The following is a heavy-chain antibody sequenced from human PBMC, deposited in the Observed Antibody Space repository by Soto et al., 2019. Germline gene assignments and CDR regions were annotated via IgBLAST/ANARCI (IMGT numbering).Heavy chain of an antibody. CDR1: GGSISSDNW. CDR3: ATRYCIHTTCYVY. V-gene: IGHV4-4*02. D-gene: IGHD2-2*01. CDR2: VHPNGRT. Sequence: PSETLSLTCAVSGGSISSDNWWTWVRQPPGEGLEWIGEVHPNGRTNYKPSLRSRITVSVDKSENQFSLWLTSVTAADTARYYCATRYCIHTTCYVYWGQGTLVTVSS. J-gene: IGHJ4*02.